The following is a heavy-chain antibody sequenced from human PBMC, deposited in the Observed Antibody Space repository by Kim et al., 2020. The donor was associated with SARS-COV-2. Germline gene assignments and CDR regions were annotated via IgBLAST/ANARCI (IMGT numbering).Heavy chain of an antibody. Sequence: ASVKVSCKASGYTFSNYAMHWVRQAPGQRLEWMGWINAGSGNTEYSQKFQGRLIITRDTSASTAYMELSSLRSEDTAVYNCARGGAVLLFLDWLSSYFDY. V-gene: IGHV1-3*01. CDR1: GYTFSNYA. J-gene: IGHJ4*01. CDR2: INAGSGNT. CDR3: ARGGAVLLFLDWLSSYFDY. D-gene: IGHD3-3*01.